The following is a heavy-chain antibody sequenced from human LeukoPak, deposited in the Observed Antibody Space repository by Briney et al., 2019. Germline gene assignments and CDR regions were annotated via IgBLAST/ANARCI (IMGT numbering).Heavy chain of an antibody. J-gene: IGHJ4*02. CDR1: GGTFSSYA. CDR3: AGGRYVQLWFGDY. Sequence: GASVKVSCKASGGTFSSYAISWVRQAPGQGLEWMGGIIPIFGTANYAQKFQGRVTITADKSTSTACMELSSLRSEDTAVYYCAGGRYVQLWFGDYWGQGTLVTVSS. V-gene: IGHV1-69*06. D-gene: IGHD5-18*01. CDR2: IIPIFGTA.